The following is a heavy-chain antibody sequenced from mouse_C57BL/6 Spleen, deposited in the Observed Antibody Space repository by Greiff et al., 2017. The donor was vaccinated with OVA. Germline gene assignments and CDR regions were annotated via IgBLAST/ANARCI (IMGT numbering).Heavy chain of an antibody. V-gene: IGHV3-6*01. CDR3: ARESKTDDGYYDWYFDV. J-gene: IGHJ1*03. D-gene: IGHD2-3*01. CDR2: ISYDGSN. CDR1: GYSITSGYY. Sequence: VQLQESGPGLVKPSQSLSLTCSVTGYSITSGYYWNWIRQFPGNKLEWMGYISYDGSNNYNPSLKNRISITRDTSKNQFFLKLNSVTTEDTATYYCARESKTDDGYYDWYFDVWGTGTTVTVSS.